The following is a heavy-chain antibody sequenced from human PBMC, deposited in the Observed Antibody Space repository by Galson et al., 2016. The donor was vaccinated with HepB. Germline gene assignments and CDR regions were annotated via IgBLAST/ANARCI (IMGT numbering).Heavy chain of an antibody. CDR3: ARVEFYYDSSGSGYYFDY. CDR1: GYSFTTYY. D-gene: IGHD3-22*01. CDR2: INPAGGNT. Sequence: SCKASGYSFTTYYIHWVRQAPGEGLEWMGAINPAGGNTNYAQKFQGRVTMTKDTSTSTVYMELSSLRSEDKAVYYCARVEFYYDSSGSGYYFDYWGQGTLVTVSS. J-gene: IGHJ4*02. V-gene: IGHV1-46*01.